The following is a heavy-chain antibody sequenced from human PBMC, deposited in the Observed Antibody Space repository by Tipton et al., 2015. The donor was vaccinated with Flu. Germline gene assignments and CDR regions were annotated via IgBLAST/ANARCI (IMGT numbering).Heavy chain of an antibody. J-gene: IGHJ4*02. CDR2: VYYSGST. CDR3: ARVVRGAGIDY. V-gene: IGHV4-59*01. CDR1: GGSIIPYF. Sequence: GLVKPSETLSLTCTVSGGSIIPYFWSWIRQPPGKGLEWLGYVYYSGSTNYNPSLNSRVSMSVDTSENQLSLRLTSVTAADTAVYYCARVVRGAGIDYWGQGTLVTVST. D-gene: IGHD4/OR15-4a*01.